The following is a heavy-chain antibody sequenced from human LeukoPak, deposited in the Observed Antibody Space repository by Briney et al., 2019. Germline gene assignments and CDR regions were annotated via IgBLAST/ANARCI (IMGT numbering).Heavy chain of an antibody. Sequence: PGGSLRLSCAASGFTFSNYGIHWVRQAPGKGLEWVAVISYDGSNKYYADSVKGRFIISRDNSKNTLFLQMNSLRAEDTAVYYCAKVSYSGYDFDYWGQGTLVAVSS. CDR2: ISYDGSNK. CDR3: AKVSYSGYDFDY. CDR1: GFTFSNYG. J-gene: IGHJ4*02. V-gene: IGHV3-30*18. D-gene: IGHD5-12*01.